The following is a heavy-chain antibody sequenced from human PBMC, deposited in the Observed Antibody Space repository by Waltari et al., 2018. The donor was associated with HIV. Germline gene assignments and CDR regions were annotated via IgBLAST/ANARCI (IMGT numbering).Heavy chain of an antibody. V-gene: IGHV3-30*18. J-gene: IGHJ4*02. Sequence: QVALLASGGGVVQPGRSLRLSCEVSGFTFSDYGFHWVRQAPGRGLAWVALISYDERNTYYAESVKDRFTLYRDNAKNTLFLQMNSLRDEDTGVYYCAKEDFEYGSSSHLGYWGQGTLVTVSS. D-gene: IGHD6-6*01. CDR3: AKEDFEYGSSSHLGY. CDR2: ISYDERNT. CDR1: GFTFSDYG.